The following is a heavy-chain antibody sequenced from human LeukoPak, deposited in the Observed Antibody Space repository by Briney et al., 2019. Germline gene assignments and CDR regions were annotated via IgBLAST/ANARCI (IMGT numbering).Heavy chain of an antibody. CDR1: GYCFTSYW. V-gene: IGHV5-51*01. CDR2: IYPGDSGT. D-gene: IGHD1-26*01. J-gene: IGHJ4*02. CDR3: ARHPGLSGSYYLIDY. Sequence: GASLKISCKGAGYCFTSYWIGWVRQMPGTGLEWMGIIYPGDSGTRYSPSFQGQVTISADKSISNPYLQWSSLKASDTAMYYCARHPGLSGSYYLIDYWGQGTLVTVSS.